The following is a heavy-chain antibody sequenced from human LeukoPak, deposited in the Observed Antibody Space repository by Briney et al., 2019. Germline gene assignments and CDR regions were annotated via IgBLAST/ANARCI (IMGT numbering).Heavy chain of an antibody. V-gene: IGHV4-34*01. CDR1: GGSFSDYF. J-gene: IGHJ4*02. CDR3: ALGLRRVRGFDY. D-gene: IGHD3-10*01. Sequence: PSETLSLTCDVYGGSFSDYFWNWFRQPPGKGLEWIGDISHSGGTNYSPSLKSRVTISIDTSKNQFSLTLNSVTAADTAVYYCALGLRRVRGFDYWGQGSLVTVSS. CDR2: ISHSGGT.